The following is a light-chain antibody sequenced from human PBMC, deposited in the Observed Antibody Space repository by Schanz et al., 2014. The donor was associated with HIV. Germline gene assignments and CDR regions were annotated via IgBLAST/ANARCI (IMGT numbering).Light chain of an antibody. Sequence: QSALTQPPSASGSPGQSVTISCTGTSSDVGGYNLVSWYQHHPGKAPKLMIYEVSRRPSGVPDRFSGSKSGNTASLTVSGLQAEDEADYYCTSYAGSNDLVFGGGTKLTVL. CDR1: SSDVGGYNL. J-gene: IGLJ2*01. CDR2: EVS. V-gene: IGLV2-8*01. CDR3: TSYAGSNDLV.